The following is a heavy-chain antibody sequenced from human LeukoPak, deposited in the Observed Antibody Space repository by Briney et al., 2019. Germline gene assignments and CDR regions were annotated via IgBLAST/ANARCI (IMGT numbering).Heavy chain of an antibody. CDR1: GFTFSSYA. D-gene: IGHD2-2*01. CDR3: AKAVRGVPAATHFDY. J-gene: IGHJ4*02. V-gene: IGHV3-23*01. CDR2: ISGSGGST. Sequence: PGGSLRLSCAASGFTFSSYAMSWVRQAPGKGLEWVSAISGSGGSTYYADSVKGRFTISRDNSKNTLYLQMNSLRAEDTAVYYCAKAVRGVPAATHFDYWGQGTLVTVSS.